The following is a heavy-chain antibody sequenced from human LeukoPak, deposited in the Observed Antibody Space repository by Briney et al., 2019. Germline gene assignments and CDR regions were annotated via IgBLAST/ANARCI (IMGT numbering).Heavy chain of an antibody. CDR2: INHSGST. V-gene: IGHV4-34*01. CDR3: ARGQDPCTIFYGMDV. J-gene: IGHJ6*02. Sequence: SETLSLTCAVYGGSFSGYYWSWIRQPPGKGLEWIGEINHSGSTNYNPSLKSRVTISVDTSKNQFSLKLSSVTAADTAVYYCARGQDPCTIFYGMDVWGQGTTVTVSS. D-gene: IGHD3-9*01. CDR1: GGSFSGYY.